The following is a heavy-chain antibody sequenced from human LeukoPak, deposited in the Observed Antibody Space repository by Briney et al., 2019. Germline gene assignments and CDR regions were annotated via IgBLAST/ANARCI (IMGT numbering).Heavy chain of an antibody. J-gene: IGHJ6*03. CDR3: ARVGPRTIFWPNTDRGYMDV. CDR2: INHSGST. D-gene: IGHD3-9*01. Sequence: SSETLSLTCAVYGGSFSGYYWSWIRQPPGKGLEWIGEINHSGSTNYNPSLKSRVTISVDTSQNQLSLKLSSVTAADTAVYYCARVGPRTIFWPNTDRGYMDVWGKGTTVTVSS. CDR1: GGSFSGYY. V-gene: IGHV4-34*01.